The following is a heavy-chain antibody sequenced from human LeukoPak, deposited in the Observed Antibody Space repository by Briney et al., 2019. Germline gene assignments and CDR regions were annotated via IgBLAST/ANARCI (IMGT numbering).Heavy chain of an antibody. CDR3: ARPGEGDKWNPWVV. D-gene: IGHD1-20*01. V-gene: IGHV3-7*01. CDR1: GFSFSSTW. Sequence: GGSLRLSCAASGFSFSSTWMTWVRQTPGKGLELVSNINIDGSQRYHAYSVEGRFTISRDNVKNTLYLQMNSLRVEDTAVYYCARPGEGDKWNPWVVWGQGTLVIVSS. CDR2: INIDGSQR. J-gene: IGHJ4*02.